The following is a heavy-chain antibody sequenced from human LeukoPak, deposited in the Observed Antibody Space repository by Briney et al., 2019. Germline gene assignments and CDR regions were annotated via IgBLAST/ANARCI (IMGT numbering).Heavy chain of an antibody. CDR3: AREARGHDAFDI. J-gene: IGHJ3*02. V-gene: IGHV3-21*01. CDR1: GFTFSSYS. D-gene: IGHD5-12*01. Sequence: GGSLRLSCAASGFTFSSYSMNWVRQAPGKGLEWVSSISSSSSYIYYADSVKGRFTISRDNAKNPLYLQMNSLRDEDTAVYYCAREARGHDAFDIWGQGTMVTVSS. CDR2: ISSSSSYI.